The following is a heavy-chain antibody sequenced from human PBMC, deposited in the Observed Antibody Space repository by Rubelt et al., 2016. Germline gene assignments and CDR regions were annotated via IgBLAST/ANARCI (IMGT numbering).Heavy chain of an antibody. Sequence: VRQAPGKGLEWVSTISGSGGTTYYADSVKGRFTISRDNSKNTLYLQMNSLRAEDTAVYYCAKVTGVTANGSFDYWGQGTLVTVSS. V-gene: IGHV3-23*01. D-gene: IGHD5-18*01. J-gene: IGHJ4*02. CDR3: AKVTGVTANGSFDY. CDR2: ISGSGGTT.